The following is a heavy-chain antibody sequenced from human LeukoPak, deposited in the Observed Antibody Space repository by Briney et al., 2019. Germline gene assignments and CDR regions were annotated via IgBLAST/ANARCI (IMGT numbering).Heavy chain of an antibody. CDR2: IKPRGGGT. CDR3: ARALTGSRGDYFDH. Sequence: GASVTVSCTSSGYTFTMFGLSWVRQAPGQGLEWMGIIKPRGGGTSYTQKFQGRVTMTRDTSTSTVYMELSSLRSEDTAVYYCARALTGSRGDYFDHWGQGTLVTVSS. D-gene: IGHD3-9*01. V-gene: IGHV1-46*01. CDR1: GYTFTMFG. J-gene: IGHJ4*02.